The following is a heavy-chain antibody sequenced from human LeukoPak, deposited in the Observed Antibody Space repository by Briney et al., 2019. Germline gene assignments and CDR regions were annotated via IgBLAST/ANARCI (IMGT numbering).Heavy chain of an antibody. V-gene: IGHV3-30*02. J-gene: IGHJ4*02. CDR2: IRYDGSHK. D-gene: IGHD3-16*02. CDR3: AKVPNYNYVWGSYRFDY. Sequence: PGGSLRLSCAASGFTFSSYGMHWVRQAPGKGLEWVTFIRYDGSHKYYADFVKGRFTISRDNSKNTLYLQMNSLRAEDTAVYYCAKVPNYNYVWGSYRFDYWGQGTLVTVSS. CDR1: GFTFSSYG.